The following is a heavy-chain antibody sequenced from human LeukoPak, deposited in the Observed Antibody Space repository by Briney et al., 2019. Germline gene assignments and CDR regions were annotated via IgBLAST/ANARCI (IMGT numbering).Heavy chain of an antibody. CDR3: ARHVGYSSGWYAPDY. CDR2: IYPGDSDT. D-gene: IGHD6-19*01. V-gene: IGHV5-51*01. J-gene: IGHJ4*02. Sequence: GESLKISCKASGYSFTNYWIAWVRQMPGKGLEWMGIIYPGDSDTRYSPSFQGQVTISADKSISTAYLQWSSLKASDTAMYYCARHVGYSSGWYAPDYWGQGTLVTVSS. CDR1: GYSFTNYW.